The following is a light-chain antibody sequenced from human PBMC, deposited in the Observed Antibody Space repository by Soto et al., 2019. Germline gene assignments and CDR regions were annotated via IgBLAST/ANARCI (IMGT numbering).Light chain of an antibody. CDR1: SSDVGGYKY. Sequence: QSALTQPRSVSASPGQSVTISCSGTSSDVGGYKYVSWYQQHPGEAPKLMIYDVSKRPSGVPDRFSGSKSGSTASLTISGLQAEDEADYYCCSYAGSSTWVFGGGTKVTVL. J-gene: IGLJ3*02. CDR3: CSYAGSSTWV. V-gene: IGLV2-11*01. CDR2: DVS.